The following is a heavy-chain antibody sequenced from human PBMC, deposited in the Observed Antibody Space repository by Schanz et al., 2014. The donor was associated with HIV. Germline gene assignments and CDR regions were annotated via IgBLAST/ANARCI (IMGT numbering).Heavy chain of an antibody. CDR3: ANTEFPYSSSSDYYYGMDV. D-gene: IGHD6-6*01. V-gene: IGHV3-21*01. CDR1: GFIFSSYS. CDR2: ISSGSSHI. J-gene: IGHJ6*02. Sequence: EVQLVESGGGLVKPGGSLRLSCAASGFIFSSYSMNWVRQAPGKGLEWVSSISSGSSHIYNADSVKGRFTISRDNARNTLYLQMNSLRVEDTAVYYCANTEFPYSSSSDYYYGMDVWGQGTTVTVSS.